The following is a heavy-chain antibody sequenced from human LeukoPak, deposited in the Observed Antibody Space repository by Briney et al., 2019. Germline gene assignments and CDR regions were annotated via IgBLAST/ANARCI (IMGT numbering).Heavy chain of an antibody. V-gene: IGHV4-59*12. CDR3: ARAGVIGYYFDY. D-gene: IGHD2-8*01. Sequence: KTSETLSLTCTVSGGSISSYYWSWIRQPPGKGLECIGYIYHSGSTYYNPSLKSRVTISVDRSKNQFSLKLSSVTAADTAVYYCARAGVIGYYFDYWGQGTLVTVSS. CDR1: GGSISSYY. CDR2: IYHSGST. J-gene: IGHJ4*02.